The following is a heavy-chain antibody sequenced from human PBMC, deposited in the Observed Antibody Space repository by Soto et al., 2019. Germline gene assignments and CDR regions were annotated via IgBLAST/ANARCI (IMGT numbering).Heavy chain of an antibody. D-gene: IGHD4-17*01. CDR3: ARLRISTVSTTYYFDY. Sequence: SETLSLTCTVSGGSISSYYWSWLRQPPGKGLEWIGYISDSGNTNYNPSLKSRVTISVDMSANQFSLQLTSMTAADTAVYYCARLRISTVSTTYYFDYWGQGTLVTVSS. V-gene: IGHV4-59*01. J-gene: IGHJ4*02. CDR2: ISDSGNT. CDR1: GGSISSYY.